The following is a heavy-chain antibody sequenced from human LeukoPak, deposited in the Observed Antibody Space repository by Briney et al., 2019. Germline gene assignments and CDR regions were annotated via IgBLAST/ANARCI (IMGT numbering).Heavy chain of an antibody. CDR3: ASPLNADYGDFPFDY. CDR2: IHYSGST. J-gene: IGHJ4*02. D-gene: IGHD4-17*01. CDR1: GDSISSSSHF. Sequence: SETLSLTCTVSGDSISSSSHFWGWIRQPPGKGLEWIGSIHYSGSTYYNPSLKSRVTISVDTSKNQFSLKLSSVTAADTAVYYCASPLNADYGDFPFDYWGQGTLVTVSS. V-gene: IGHV4-39*01.